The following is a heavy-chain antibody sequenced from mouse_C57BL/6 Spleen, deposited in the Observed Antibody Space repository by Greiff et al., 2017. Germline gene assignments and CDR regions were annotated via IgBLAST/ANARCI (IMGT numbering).Heavy chain of an antibody. CDR2: IDPSDSYT. Sequence: QVQLQQPGAELVKPGASVKLSCKASGYTFTSYWMQWVKQRPGQGLEWIGEIDPSDSYTNYNQKFKGKATLTVDTSSSTAYMQLSSLTSEDSAVYYCAEGGGLLDYWGQGTTLTVSS. V-gene: IGHV1-50*01. D-gene: IGHD2-2*01. J-gene: IGHJ2*01. CDR1: GYTFTSYW. CDR3: AEGGGLLDY.